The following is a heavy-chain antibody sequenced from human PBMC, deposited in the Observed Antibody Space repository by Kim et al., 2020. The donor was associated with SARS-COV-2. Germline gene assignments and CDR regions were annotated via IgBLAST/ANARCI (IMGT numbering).Heavy chain of an antibody. CDR2: IYYSGST. CDR3: ARDRSSSKRYHYGMDV. V-gene: IGHV4-59*01. J-gene: IGHJ6*02. D-gene: IGHD6-13*01. CDR1: GGSISSYY. Sequence: SETLSLTCTVSGGSISSYYWSWIRQPPGKGLEWIGYIYYSGSTNYNPSLKSRVTISVDTSKNQFSLKLSSVTAADTAVYYCARDRSSSKRYHYGMDVWGQGTTVTVSS.